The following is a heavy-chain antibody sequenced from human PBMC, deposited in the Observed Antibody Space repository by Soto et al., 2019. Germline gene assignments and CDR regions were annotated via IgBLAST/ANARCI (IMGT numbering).Heavy chain of an antibody. V-gene: IGHV5-51*01. CDR3: ASSVVVPSTMSYFDY. CDR1: GYSFSNYW. D-gene: IGHD2-15*01. Sequence: GESLKISCKGSGYSFSNYWIAWVRQMPGKGLEWMGIIFPADSDTKHSPSFHGKVSISADKSISTAYLQWSSLKASDTAMYYCASSVVVPSTMSYFDYWARDPWSPSPQ. J-gene: IGHJ4*02. CDR2: IFPADSDT.